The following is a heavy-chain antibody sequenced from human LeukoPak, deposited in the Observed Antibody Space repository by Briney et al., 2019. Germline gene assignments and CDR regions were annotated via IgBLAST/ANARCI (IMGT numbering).Heavy chain of an antibody. CDR2: IYYSGST. V-gene: IGHV4-39*01. CDR1: GGSISSSSYY. Sequence: SETLSLTCTVSGGSISSSSYYWGWIRQPPGKGLEWIGSIYYSGSTYYNPSLKSRVTISVDTSKNQFSLKLSSVTAADTAVYYCARYLSSSWYYFDYWGQGTLVTVSS. D-gene: IGHD6-13*01. J-gene: IGHJ4*02. CDR3: ARYLSSSWYYFDY.